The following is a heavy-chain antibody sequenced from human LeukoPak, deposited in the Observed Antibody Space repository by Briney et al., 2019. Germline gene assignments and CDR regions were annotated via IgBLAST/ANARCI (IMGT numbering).Heavy chain of an antibody. CDR1: GYTFTSYD. CDR2: MNPNSGNT. J-gene: IGHJ6*03. CDR3: ARGPGTALKYDYYYYYMDV. V-gene: IGHV1-8*01. Sequence: ASVKVSCKASGYTFTSYDINWVRQATGQGLEWMGWMNPNSGNTGYAQKFQGRVTTTRNTSISTAYMELSSLRSEDTAVYYCARGPGTALKYDYYYYYMDVWGKGTTVTVSS. D-gene: IGHD5-18*01.